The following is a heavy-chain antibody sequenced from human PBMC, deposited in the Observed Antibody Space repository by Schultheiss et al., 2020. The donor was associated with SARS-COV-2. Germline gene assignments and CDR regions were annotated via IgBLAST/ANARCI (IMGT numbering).Heavy chain of an antibody. CDR2: ISSSGSTI. CDR1: GFTFSSYE. D-gene: IGHD5-18*01. CDR3: AKERGYSYGYIPLDAFDI. V-gene: IGHV3-48*03. J-gene: IGHJ3*02. Sequence: GGSLRLSCAASGFTFSSYEMNWVRQAPGKGLEWVSYISSSGSTIYYADSVKGRFTISRDNAKNSLYLQMNSLRAEDTAVYYCAKERGYSYGYIPLDAFDIWGQGTMVTVSS.